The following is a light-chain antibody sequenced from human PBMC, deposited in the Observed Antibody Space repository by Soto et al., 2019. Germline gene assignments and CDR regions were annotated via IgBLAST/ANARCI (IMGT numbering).Light chain of an antibody. CDR3: LESVELPRT. CDR2: EVS. V-gene: IGKV2D-29*01. Sequence: DIVMTQTPISLSVTPGQPTSISCKSSQSLLHSDGKTYLSWYLQKPGQPPQLLISEVSNRFSRVPDKISGSGSGTDFTLKISRVEADYFGVYYCLESVELPRTCGQGTNVEIK. J-gene: IGKJ1*01. CDR1: QSLLHSDGKTY.